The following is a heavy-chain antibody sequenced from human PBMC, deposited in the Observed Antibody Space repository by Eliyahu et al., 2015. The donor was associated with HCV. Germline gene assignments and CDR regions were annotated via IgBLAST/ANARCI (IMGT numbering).Heavy chain of an antibody. CDR1: GFMFSSYG. J-gene: IGHJ4*02. D-gene: IGHD3-3*01. CDR2: ISYDGGSK. CDR3: ARDSDFWSGYYTGSFIDF. V-gene: IGHV3-30*03. Sequence: QVKLVESGGDVVQSGRTLQVSCAGSGFMFSSYGMHWVRQAPGKGLEWLAVISYDGGSKFYADSVKGRFTISRDNSEKKLYLQMNGLRDEDTAVYFCARDSDFWSGYYTGSFIDFWGQGTLVTISS.